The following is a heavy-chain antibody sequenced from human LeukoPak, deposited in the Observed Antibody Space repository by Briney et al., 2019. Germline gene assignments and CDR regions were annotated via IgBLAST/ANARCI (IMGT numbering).Heavy chain of an antibody. CDR2: ISYDGSNK. J-gene: IGHJ4*02. CDR1: GFTFSSYG. CDR3: AIVKLPAAIDC. D-gene: IGHD2-2*01. V-gene: IGHV3-30*03. Sequence: PVRSLRLSCAASGFTFSSYGMHWVRQAPGKGLEWVAVISYDGSNKYYADSVKGRFTISKDNSKNTLYLQMNSLRAEDTAVYYCAIVKLPAAIDCWGQGTLVSVSS.